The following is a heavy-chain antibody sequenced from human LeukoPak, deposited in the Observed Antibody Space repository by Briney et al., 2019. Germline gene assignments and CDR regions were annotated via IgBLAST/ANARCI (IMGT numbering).Heavy chain of an antibody. CDR3: ARGTVMGYYYYYYMDV. V-gene: IGHV1-69*05. CDR2: IIPIFGTA. D-gene: IGHD4-11*01. Sequence: GAPVKVSCKASGGTFSSYAISWVRQAPGQGLEWMGGIIPIFGTANYAQKFQGRVTITTDESTSTAYMELSSLRSEDTAVYYCARGTVMGYYYYYYMDVWGKGTTVTVSS. J-gene: IGHJ6*03. CDR1: GGTFSSYA.